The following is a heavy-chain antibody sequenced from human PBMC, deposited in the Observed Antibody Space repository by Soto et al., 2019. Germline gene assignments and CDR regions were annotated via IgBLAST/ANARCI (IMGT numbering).Heavy chain of an antibody. CDR3: ARESDYSNYYFDY. CDR2: INHSGST. J-gene: IGHJ4*02. D-gene: IGHD4-4*01. Sequence: SETLPLTCTFYGGSFRGYYWIWIRQPPGKGLEWIGEINHSGSTNYNPSLKSRVTISVDTSKNQFSLKLSSVTAADTAVYYCARESDYSNYYFDYWGQGTLVTVSS. V-gene: IGHV4-34*01. CDR1: GGSFRGYY.